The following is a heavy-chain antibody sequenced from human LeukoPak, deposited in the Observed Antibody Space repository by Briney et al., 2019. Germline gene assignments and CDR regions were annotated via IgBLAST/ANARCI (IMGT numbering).Heavy chain of an antibody. Sequence: GKSLRLSCAASGFTFTSYAMHWVRQAPGKGLEWVAIISYDGIDNSYVDSVKGRFTISRDNSKNTLYLQMNRLRAEDTAVYYCARGANWGFDYWGQGTLVTVSS. V-gene: IGHV3-30-3*01. CDR1: GFTFTSYA. CDR2: ISYDGIDN. D-gene: IGHD7-27*01. J-gene: IGHJ4*02. CDR3: ARGANWGFDY.